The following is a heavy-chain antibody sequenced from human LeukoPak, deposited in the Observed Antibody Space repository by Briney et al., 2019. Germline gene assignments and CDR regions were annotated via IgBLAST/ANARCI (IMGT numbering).Heavy chain of an antibody. J-gene: IGHJ6*02. CDR2: INSNSGGT. CDR1: GYPFTGCY. Sequence: ASVKVSCKASGYPFTGCYIHWVRQAPGQGLEWMGRINSNSGGTNYAQKFQGRVTMTRDTSISTAYMELSRLRSDDTAVYYCARAHAADYYGMDVWGQGTTVTVSS. D-gene: IGHD2-15*01. V-gene: IGHV1-2*06. CDR3: ARAHAADYYGMDV.